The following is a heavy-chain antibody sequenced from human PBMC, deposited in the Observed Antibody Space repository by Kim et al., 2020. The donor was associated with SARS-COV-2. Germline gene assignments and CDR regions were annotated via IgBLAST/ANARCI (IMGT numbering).Heavy chain of an antibody. J-gene: IGHJ6*02. CDR1: GFTFSNAW. CDR3: TTTGIAVAGLRAYYYYYGMDV. CDR2: IKSKTDGGTT. V-gene: IGHV3-15*01. Sequence: GGSLRLSCAASGFTFSNAWMSWVRQAPGKGLEWVGRIKSKTDGGTTDYAAPVKGRFTISRDDSKNTLYLQMNSLKTEDTAVYYCTTTGIAVAGLRAYYYYYGMDVWGQGTTVTVSS. D-gene: IGHD6-19*01.